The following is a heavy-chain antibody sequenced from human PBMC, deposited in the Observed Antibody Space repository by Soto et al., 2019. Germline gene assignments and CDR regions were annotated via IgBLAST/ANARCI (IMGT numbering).Heavy chain of an antibody. J-gene: IGHJ6*02. V-gene: IGHV4-59*01. CDR3: AREGLNYYGMDV. CDR2: IYYSGST. Sequence: PSETLSLTCTVSGGSISSYYWSWIRQPPGKGLEWIGYIYYSGSTNYNPSLKSRVTISVDTSKNQFSLKLSSVTAADTAVYYCAREGLNYYGMDVWGQGTTVTVSS. CDR1: GGSISSYY. D-gene: IGHD3-16*01.